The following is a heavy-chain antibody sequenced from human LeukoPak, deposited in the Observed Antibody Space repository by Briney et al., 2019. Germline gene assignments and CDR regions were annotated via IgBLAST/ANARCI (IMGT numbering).Heavy chain of an antibody. Sequence: ASVKVSCKASGYTFTSYGISWVRQAPGQGLEWMGWISAYNGNTNYAQKLQGRVTMTTDTSTSTAYMELRSLRSDDTAVYYCAQYSGSYDNPIPFDYWGQGTLVTVSS. CDR2: ISAYNGNT. CDR3: AQYSGSYDNPIPFDY. D-gene: IGHD1-26*01. J-gene: IGHJ4*02. CDR1: GYTFTSYG. V-gene: IGHV1-18*01.